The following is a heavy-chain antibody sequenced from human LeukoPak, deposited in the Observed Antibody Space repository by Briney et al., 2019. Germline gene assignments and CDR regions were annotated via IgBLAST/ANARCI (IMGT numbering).Heavy chain of an antibody. D-gene: IGHD3-22*01. V-gene: IGHV3-23*01. Sequence: QPGGSLRLSCAASGFTFNIYAMSLVRLAPGKGLQWVASMCGSAGCTFYADSVEGRFTISRDNSKNILYLEMNSLRAEDTAIYYCARDNIYDSRTFQHWGQGTLVTVSS. CDR1: GFTFNIYA. CDR3: ARDNIYDSRTFQH. J-gene: IGHJ1*01. CDR2: MCGSAGCT.